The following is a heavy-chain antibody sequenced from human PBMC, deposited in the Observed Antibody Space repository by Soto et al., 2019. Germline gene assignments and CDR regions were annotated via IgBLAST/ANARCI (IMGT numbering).Heavy chain of an antibody. CDR1: GGSFSGDH. V-gene: IGHV4-34*01. CDR2: INHSGRA. Sequence: KPSETLSLTCAVYGGSFSGDHWSWIRQPPGKGLEWIGEINHSGRANYNPSLKSRVTISVDMSKKQISLKVNSVTAADTAVYYCARRYCSSTSCLAGFDPWGRGTLVTVSS. CDR3: ARRYCSSTSCLAGFDP. D-gene: IGHD2-2*01. J-gene: IGHJ5*02.